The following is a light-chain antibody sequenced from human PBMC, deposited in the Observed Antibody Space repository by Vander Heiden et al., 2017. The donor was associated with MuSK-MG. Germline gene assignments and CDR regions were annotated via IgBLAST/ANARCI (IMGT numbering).Light chain of an antibody. Sequence: DIQMTQSPSTLSATVGDRVTITCRASQSITTWLAWYQQKPGKAPNLLIYKASTLETGVPSRFSGSGAGTEFTLAISSLQPDDFATYYYQQENNDPWTFGQGTTVEIK. CDR3: QQENNDPWT. CDR2: KAS. CDR1: QSITTW. V-gene: IGKV1-5*03. J-gene: IGKJ1*01.